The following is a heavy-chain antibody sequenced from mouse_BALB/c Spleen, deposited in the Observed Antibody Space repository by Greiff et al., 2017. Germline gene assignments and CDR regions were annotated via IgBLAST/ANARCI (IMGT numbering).Heavy chain of an antibody. CDR2: ILPGSGST. CDR1: GYTFSSYW. Sequence: EQLQQSGAELMKPGASVKISCKATGYTFSSYWIEWVKQRPGHGLEWIGEILPGSGSTNYNEKFKGKATFTADTSSNTAYMQLSSLTSEDSAVYYCARIYYDYDNAYWGQGTTLTVSS. J-gene: IGHJ2*01. V-gene: IGHV1-9*01. D-gene: IGHD2-4*01. CDR3: ARIYYDYDNAY.